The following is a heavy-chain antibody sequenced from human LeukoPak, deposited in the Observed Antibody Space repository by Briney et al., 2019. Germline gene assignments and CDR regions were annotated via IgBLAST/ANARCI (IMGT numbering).Heavy chain of an antibody. Sequence: GGSLRLSCAASGFTLSSHAMHWVRQAPGKGLEYVSGIRSNGGSTYYANSVRDRFTISRDNSKSTLYLQMGSLRAEDMAVYYYVRATGTYAGDYYGMDVWGQGTTVTVSS. CDR3: VRATGTYAGDYYGMDV. CDR1: GFTLSSHA. V-gene: IGHV3-64*01. D-gene: IGHD1-26*01. J-gene: IGHJ6*02. CDR2: IRSNGGST.